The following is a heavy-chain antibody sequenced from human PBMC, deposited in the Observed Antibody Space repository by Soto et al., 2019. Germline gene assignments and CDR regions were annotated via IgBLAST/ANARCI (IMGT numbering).Heavy chain of an antibody. Sequence: QVQLQESGPGLVKPSQTLSLTCSVSGASINNGGYFWSWLRQPPGKCLEWIGHIPNRGSPYNNATLMGLFTILADTSMNQFSQALTSVTAADTVMYYCARGSTTEKVDSWVQGILVTVCS. CDR2: IPNRGSP. CDR1: GASINNGGYF. D-gene: IGHD6-6*01. CDR3: ARGSTTEKVDS. J-gene: IGHJ4*02. V-gene: IGHV4-30-4*01.